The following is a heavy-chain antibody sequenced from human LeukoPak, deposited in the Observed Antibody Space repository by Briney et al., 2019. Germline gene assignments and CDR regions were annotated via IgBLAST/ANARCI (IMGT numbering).Heavy chain of an antibody. D-gene: IGHD7-27*01. CDR1: GFTSDDNA. J-gene: IGHJ4*02. Sequence: SLRLSCAPPGFTSDDNAFHWVPKAPGQGLRWVALISHDGGNMCYTPSVQGRITITRDNSKNMLYLQMNSLRREDTAVYYCARDPPFRTGWSQNHFDFWGQGTLVPASS. V-gene: IGHV3-30*04. CDR3: ARDPPFRTGWSQNHFDF. CDR2: ISHDGGNM.